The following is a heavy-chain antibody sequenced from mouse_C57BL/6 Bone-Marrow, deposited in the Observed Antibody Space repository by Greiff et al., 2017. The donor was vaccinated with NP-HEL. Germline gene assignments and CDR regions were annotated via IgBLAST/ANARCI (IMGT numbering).Heavy chain of an antibody. D-gene: IGHD1-1*01. V-gene: IGHV14-4*01. CDR3: TTDYGSNY. CDR1: GFNIKDDY. Sequence: LVESGAELVRPGASVKLSCTASGFNIKDDYMHWVKQRPGQGLEWIGWIDPENGDTEYASKFQGKATITADTSSNTAYLQLSSLTSEDTAVYYCTTDYGSNYWGQGTTLTVSS. J-gene: IGHJ2*01. CDR2: IDPENGDT.